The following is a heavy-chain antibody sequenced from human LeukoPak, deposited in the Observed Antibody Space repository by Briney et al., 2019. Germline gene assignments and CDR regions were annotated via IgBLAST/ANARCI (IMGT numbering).Heavy chain of an antibody. CDR1: GFTFSSYA. CDR2: ISGSGGST. CDR3: AKNPDYDILTGTSFDY. Sequence: PGGSLRLSCAASGFTFSSYAMSWIRQAPGKGLEWVSAISGSGGSTYYADSVKGRFTISRDNSKNTLYLQMNSLRAEDTAVYYCAKNPDYDILTGTSFDYWGHGALVTVSS. D-gene: IGHD3-9*01. V-gene: IGHV3-23*01. J-gene: IGHJ4*01.